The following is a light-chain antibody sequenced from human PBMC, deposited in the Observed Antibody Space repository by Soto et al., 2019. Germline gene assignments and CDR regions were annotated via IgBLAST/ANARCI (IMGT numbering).Light chain of an antibody. CDR2: GAS. J-gene: IGKJ4*01. CDR3: HQYGSSPPT. Sequence: VLTQSPSTLSLSPGERATLSCRASQTVSAGYLVWYQQKPGQAPRLLIFGASSRATGIPDRFSGTGSGTDFTLTISRLEPEDFAVYYCHQYGSSPPTFGGGTKVEIK. CDR1: QTVSAGY. V-gene: IGKV3-20*01.